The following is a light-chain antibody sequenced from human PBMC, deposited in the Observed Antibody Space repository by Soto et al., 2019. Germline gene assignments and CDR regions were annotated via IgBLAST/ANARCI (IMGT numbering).Light chain of an antibody. CDR1: QSVSSN. Sequence: EIVMTQSPATLSVSPGERVTLSCRASQSVSSNLGWYQQKPGQAPRLLIYSASTKATGTPARFSGSGSGTEFTLPIISLQSEDFAIYYCQQCHNWPLTFGGGTKVEIQ. V-gene: IGKV3-15*01. CDR3: QQCHNWPLT. CDR2: SAS. J-gene: IGKJ4*01.